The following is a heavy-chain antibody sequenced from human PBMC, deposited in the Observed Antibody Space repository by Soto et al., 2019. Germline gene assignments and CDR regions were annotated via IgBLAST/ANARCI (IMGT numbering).Heavy chain of an antibody. CDR3: VKDRGGGIVLMVYAYYFDY. CDR2: ISSNGGST. CDR1: GFTFSSYA. V-gene: IGHV3-64D*06. J-gene: IGHJ4*02. Sequence: GESLKISCSASGFTFSSYAMHWVRQAPGKGLEYVSAISSNGGSTYYADSVKGRFTISRDNSKNTLYLQMSSLRAEDTAVYYCVKDRGGGIVLMVYAYYFDYWGQGTLVTVSS. D-gene: IGHD2-8*01.